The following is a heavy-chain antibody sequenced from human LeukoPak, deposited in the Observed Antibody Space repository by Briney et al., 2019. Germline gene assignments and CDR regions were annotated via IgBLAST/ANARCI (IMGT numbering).Heavy chain of an antibody. D-gene: IGHD3-10*01. CDR3: ASSPEKSYGSGSFWFDP. V-gene: IGHV1-46*01. CDR2: INPSGGST. Sequence: ASVKVSCKASGYTFTSYYMHWVRQAPGQGLEWMGIINPSGGSTSYAQKFQGRVTMTRDMSTSTVYMELSSLRSEDTAVYYCASSPEKSYGSGSFWFDPWGQGTLVTVSS. J-gene: IGHJ5*02. CDR1: GYTFTSYY.